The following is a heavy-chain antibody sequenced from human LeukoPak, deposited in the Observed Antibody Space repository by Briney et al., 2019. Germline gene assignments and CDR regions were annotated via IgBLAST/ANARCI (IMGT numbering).Heavy chain of an antibody. CDR1: GFTFGNHW. Sequence: GRSLRLSCAASGFTFGNHWMHWVRQAPGKGLVWVARINSDGSITSYADSVKGRFTISRDNAKNTLYLQMNSLRAEDTAVYYCATDISGSLDYWGQGTLVTVSS. D-gene: IGHD3-10*01. CDR3: ATDISGSLDY. V-gene: IGHV3-74*01. CDR2: INSDGSIT. J-gene: IGHJ4*02.